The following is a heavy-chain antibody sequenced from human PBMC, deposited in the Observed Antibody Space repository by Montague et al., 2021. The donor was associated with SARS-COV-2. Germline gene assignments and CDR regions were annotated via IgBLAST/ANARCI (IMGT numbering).Heavy chain of an antibody. CDR3: GRLGYSTSTVDS. Sequence: SETLSLTCTVSGDSLSFYFCTWIRHPPGRGLGWSGYIEYSGSTNDNPSLKSRLTMSLDISSNQFSLELRSVTAADTAVYYCGRLGYSTSTVDSWGHGALFSVSP. J-gene: IGHJ5*01. V-gene: IGHV4-59*08. D-gene: IGHD6-6*01. CDR2: IEYSGST. CDR1: GDSLSFYF.